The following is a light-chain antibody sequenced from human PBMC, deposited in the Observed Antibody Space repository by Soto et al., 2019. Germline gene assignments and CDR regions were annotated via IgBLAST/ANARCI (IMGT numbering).Light chain of an antibody. J-gene: IGKJ1*01. CDR3: QKYNNWPRT. Sequence: EIVMTQSPATLSVSPGERATLSCRASQSVSSNLAWYQQKPGQAPRLLIYGASTRATGIPARFSGSGSGTEFTLTICSLQSEDFAVYYCQKYNNWPRTFGQGTKVDIK. CDR1: QSVSSN. CDR2: GAS. V-gene: IGKV3-15*01.